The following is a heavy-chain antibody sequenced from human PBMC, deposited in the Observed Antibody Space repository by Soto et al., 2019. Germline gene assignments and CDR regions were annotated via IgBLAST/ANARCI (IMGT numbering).Heavy chain of an antibody. CDR3: AKGDNLGPKTGYAFDP. CDR2: TYFRSKWYN. D-gene: IGHD5-12*01. V-gene: IGHV6-1*01. J-gene: IGHJ5*02. Sequence: SQTPSLTCAISGDSVSGNTASWNWIRQSPSRGLEWLGRTYFRSKWYNDYAVSVKSRIIINPDTSNNQFSLQLNSVTPEDTAVYFCAKGDNLGPKTGYAFDPWGQGIMVTVSS. CDR1: GDSVSGNTAS.